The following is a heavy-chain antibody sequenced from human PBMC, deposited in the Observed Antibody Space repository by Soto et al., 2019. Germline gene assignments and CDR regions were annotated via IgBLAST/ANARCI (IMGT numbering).Heavy chain of an antibody. CDR2: INSDGSST. J-gene: IGHJ4*02. CDR3: VRTSLVVAAATREDY. D-gene: IGHD2-15*01. CDR1: GFTFSNYA. Sequence: EVQLLDSGGGLVQPGGSLRLSCAASGFTFSNYAMNWVRQAPGKGLDWVSRINSDGSSTSYADSVKGRFTISRDNAENTLYLQMNSLRAEDTAVYYCVRTSLVVAAATREDYWGQGTLVTVSS. V-gene: IGHV3-74*02.